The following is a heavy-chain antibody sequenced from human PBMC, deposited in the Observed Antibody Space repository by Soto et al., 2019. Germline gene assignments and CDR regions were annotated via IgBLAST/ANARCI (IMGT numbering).Heavy chain of an antibody. V-gene: IGHV4-59*01. CDR1: GGYINSYY. CDR2: IYYSGST. D-gene: IGHD4-17*01. CDR3: AKNDDHGSSYHGMDV. Sequence: PSETLSLTCTVSGGYINSYYWNWIRQPPGKGLEWIGYIYYSGSTNYSPSLKSRVVISVDTSKNQFSLKLRSVTAADTAMYYCAKNDDHGSSYHGMDVWGQGTTVTVSS. J-gene: IGHJ6*01.